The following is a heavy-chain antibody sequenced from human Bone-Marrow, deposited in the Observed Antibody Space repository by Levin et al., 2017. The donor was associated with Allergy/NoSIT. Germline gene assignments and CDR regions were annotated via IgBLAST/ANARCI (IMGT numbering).Heavy chain of an antibody. Sequence: GGSLRLSCAASGFTFSSYSMNWVRQAPGKGLEWVSYISSSSSTIYYADSVKGRFTISRDNAKNSLYLQMNSLRDEDTAVYYCARVLRQWLVPSEYYYYMDVWGKGTTVTVSS. CDR2: ISSSSSTI. CDR3: ARVLRQWLVPSEYYYYMDV. CDR1: GFTFSSYS. D-gene: IGHD6-19*01. J-gene: IGHJ6*03. V-gene: IGHV3-48*02.